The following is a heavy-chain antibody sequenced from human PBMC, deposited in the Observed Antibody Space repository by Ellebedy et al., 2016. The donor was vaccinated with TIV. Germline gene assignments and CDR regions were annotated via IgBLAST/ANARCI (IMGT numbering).Heavy chain of an antibody. J-gene: IGHJ6*03. CDR1: GYTFTGHG. CDR3: ARADPYYFYLDV. CDR2: ISGYNGNT. V-gene: IGHV1-18*01. Sequence: ASVKVSCXASGYTFTGHGINWVRQAPGQGLEWMGWISGYNGNTKYTQSLQGRVTMTTDTLTTTAYMELRSLRSDDTAVYYCARADPYYFYLDVWGEGTTVTVSS.